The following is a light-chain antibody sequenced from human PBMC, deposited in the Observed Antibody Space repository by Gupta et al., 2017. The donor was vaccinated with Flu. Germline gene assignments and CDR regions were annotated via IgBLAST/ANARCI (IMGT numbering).Light chain of an antibody. V-gene: IGKV1-12*01. J-gene: IGKJ2*01. CDR3: QQAKSLPYT. CDR2: AAS. CDR1: QHVSHW. Sequence: DIQMTQSPSSVSASVGDRITFTCRASQHVSHWLAWYQQIPGKAPKLLIYAASSLQSGVPSRFSGSGFGTDFTLTISSLQAEDFGTYYCQQAKSLPYTFGLGTKLEIK.